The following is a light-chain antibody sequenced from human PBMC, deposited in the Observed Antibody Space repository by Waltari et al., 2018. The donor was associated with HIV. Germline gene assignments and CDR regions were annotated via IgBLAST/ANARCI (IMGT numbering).Light chain of an antibody. CDR3: MQSRQVPWT. CDR1: QSLLHINGVNN. J-gene: IGKJ1*01. V-gene: IGKV2-28*01. CDR2: LGS. Sequence: DIVLTQSLLSLSVTPGEPASISCKASQSLLHINGVNNLDWYLQKPGQSPQLLIYLGSNRASGVPDRFSCSVGGTDFTLCITKVAADDVVLYYCMQSRQVPWTFGQRTKVEIK.